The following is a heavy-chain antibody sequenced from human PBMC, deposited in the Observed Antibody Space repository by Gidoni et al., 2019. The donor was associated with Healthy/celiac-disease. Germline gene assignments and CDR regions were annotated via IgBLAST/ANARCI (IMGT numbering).Heavy chain of an antibody. CDR3: AVLSYCGGDCYSRLLAFDI. J-gene: IGHJ3*02. D-gene: IGHD2-21*02. CDR2: IIPILGIA. Sequence: QVQLVQSGAEVKKPGSSAKVSCKASGGTFSSYTISWVRQAPGQGLEWMGRIIPILGIANYAQKFQGRVTITADKSTSTAYMELSSLRSEDTAVYYCAVLSYCGGDCYSRLLAFDIWGQGTMVTVSS. CDR1: GGTFSSYT. V-gene: IGHV1-69*02.